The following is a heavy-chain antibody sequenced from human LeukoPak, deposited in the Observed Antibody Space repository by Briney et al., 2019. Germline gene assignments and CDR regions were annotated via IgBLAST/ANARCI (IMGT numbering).Heavy chain of an antibody. D-gene: IGHD4-17*01. V-gene: IGHV3-20*04. CDR3: ARDLDYGDYAVWFDP. Sequence: GGSLRLSCAASGFTFDDYGMSWVRQAPGKGLEWVSDINWNGGSTGYADSVKGRFTISRDNAKNSLYLQMNSLRAEDTALYYCARDLDYGDYAVWFDPWGQGTLVTVSS. CDR2: INWNGGST. CDR1: GFTFDDYG. J-gene: IGHJ5*02.